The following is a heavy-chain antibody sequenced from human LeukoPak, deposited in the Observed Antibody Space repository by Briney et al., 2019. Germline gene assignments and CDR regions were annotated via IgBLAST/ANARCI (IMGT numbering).Heavy chain of an antibody. Sequence: ASVKVSCKASGYTFTSHYMHWVRQAPGRGLEWLGIINPSGGFTNYAQKFQGSVSMTCDTSTSTVYMELSRLRSDDTAVYLCARADFNSSWYQFDYWGQGTLVTVSS. CDR3: ARADFNSSWYQFDY. CDR2: INPSGGFT. D-gene: IGHD6-13*01. J-gene: IGHJ4*02. V-gene: IGHV1-46*01. CDR1: GYTFTSHY.